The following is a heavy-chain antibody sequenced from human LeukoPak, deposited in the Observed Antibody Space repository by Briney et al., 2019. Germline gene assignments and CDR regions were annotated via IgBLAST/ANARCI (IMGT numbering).Heavy chain of an antibody. CDR2: FDSEDGET. J-gene: IGHJ5*02. V-gene: IGHV1-24*01. CDR3: ARDNSIADRGWWFDP. CDR1: GYTLTELS. D-gene: IGHD4-23*01. Sequence: ASVKVSCKVSGYTLTELSMHWVRQAPGKGLEWMGGFDSEDGETIYAQKLQGRVTMTEDTSTDTAYMELSSLRSEDTAVYYCARDNSIADRGWWFDPWGQGTLVTVSS.